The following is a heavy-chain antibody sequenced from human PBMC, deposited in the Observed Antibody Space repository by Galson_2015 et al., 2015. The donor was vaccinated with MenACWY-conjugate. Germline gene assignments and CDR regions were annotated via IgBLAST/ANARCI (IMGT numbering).Heavy chain of an antibody. CDR3: ARDMGSVGDV. CDR1: EVTLNVYT. CDR2: IIPILGMT. D-gene: IGHD1-26*01. J-gene: IGHJ6*02. V-gene: IGHV1-69*04. Sequence: SVKVSCKASEVTLNVYTISWVRQAPGEGLEWVGRIIPILGMTNYGQRFQGRVTMTADKSTSTAYMELSSLRSEDTAVYYCARDMGSVGDVWGQGTTVIVSS.